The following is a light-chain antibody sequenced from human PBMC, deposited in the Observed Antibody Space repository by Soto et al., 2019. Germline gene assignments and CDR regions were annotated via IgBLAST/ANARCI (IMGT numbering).Light chain of an antibody. CDR1: QTISSW. Sequence: DIQMTQSPSTLSGSVGDRVTITCRASQTISSWLAWYQQKPGKAPRVLIYKASNLQSGVPSRFSGSGSGTGFTLTISSLQPDDFATYYCQQYNSYSTFGQGTKVDI. CDR3: QQYNSYST. CDR2: KAS. V-gene: IGKV1-5*03. J-gene: IGKJ1*01.